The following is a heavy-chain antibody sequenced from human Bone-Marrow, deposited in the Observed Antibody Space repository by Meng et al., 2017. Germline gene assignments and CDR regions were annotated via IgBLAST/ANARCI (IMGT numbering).Heavy chain of an antibody. Sequence: GESLKISCAASGFTFSSYEMNWVRQAPGKGLEWVSYISSSGSTIYYADSVKGRFTISRDNAKNSLYLQMNSLRAEDTAVYYCARETGIAAAYWFDPWGQGTLVTVS. CDR1: GFTFSSYE. CDR3: ARETGIAAAYWFDP. CDR2: ISSSGSTI. V-gene: IGHV3-48*03. D-gene: IGHD6-13*01. J-gene: IGHJ5*02.